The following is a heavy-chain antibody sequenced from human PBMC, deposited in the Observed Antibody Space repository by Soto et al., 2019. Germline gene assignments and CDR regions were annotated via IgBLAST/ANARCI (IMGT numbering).Heavy chain of an antibody. Sequence: GGSLRLSCSASGFTFSSYEMNWVRPAPGKGLEWVSYIHKSGSTIYYADSVKGRFTISRDNAKNSLYLQMNSLRAEDTAVYYCARGKLTGYYFFDTWGQGTLVTV. CDR3: ARGKLTGYYFFDT. D-gene: IGHD3-9*01. V-gene: IGHV3-48*03. CDR1: GFTFSSYE. CDR2: IHKSGSTI. J-gene: IGHJ4*02.